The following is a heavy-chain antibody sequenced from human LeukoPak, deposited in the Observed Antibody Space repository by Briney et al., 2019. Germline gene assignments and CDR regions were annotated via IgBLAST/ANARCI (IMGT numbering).Heavy chain of an antibody. V-gene: IGHV4-34*01. Sequence: SETLSLTCAVYGGSFSGYYWSWIRQPPGKGLEWIGEISQSGSTNCDPSLKSRVSMSIDTSKSQFFLNLRSVTAADTAVYYCARYVPVRTGTTRASFDYWGQGTLVTVSS. D-gene: IGHD1-1*01. CDR1: GGSFSGYY. CDR2: ISQSGST. CDR3: ARYVPVRTGTTRASFDY. J-gene: IGHJ4*02.